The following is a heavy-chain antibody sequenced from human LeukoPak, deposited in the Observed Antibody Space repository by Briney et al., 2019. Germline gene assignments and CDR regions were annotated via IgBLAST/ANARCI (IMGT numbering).Heavy chain of an antibody. CDR3: ARSAEYYYDSSGYYLWFDP. J-gene: IGHJ5*02. Sequence: ASVKVSCKASGYTFTSYYMHWVRQAPGQGLEWMGIINPSGGSTSYAQKFQGRVTMTRDTSTSTVYMELSSLRSEDTAVYYCARSAEYYYDSSGYYLWFDPRGQGTLVTVSS. V-gene: IGHV1-46*01. D-gene: IGHD3-22*01. CDR2: INPSGGST. CDR1: GYTFTSYY.